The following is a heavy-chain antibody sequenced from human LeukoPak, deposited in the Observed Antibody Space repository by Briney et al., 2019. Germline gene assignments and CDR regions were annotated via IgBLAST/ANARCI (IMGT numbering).Heavy chain of an antibody. CDR1: GFTFSSYE. Sequence: PGGSLRLSCAASGFTFSSYEMNWVRQAPGKGLEWVSVIYSGGSTYYADSVKGRFTISRDNSKNTLYLQMNSLRAEDTAVYYCAKTIAAAGTTRLNFDYWGQGTLVTVSS. V-gene: IGHV3-23*03. D-gene: IGHD6-13*01. CDR3: AKTIAAAGTTRLNFDY. J-gene: IGHJ4*02. CDR2: IYSGGST.